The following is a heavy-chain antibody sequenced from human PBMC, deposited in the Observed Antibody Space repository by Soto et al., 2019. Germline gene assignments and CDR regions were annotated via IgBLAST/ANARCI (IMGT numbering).Heavy chain of an antibody. J-gene: IGHJ4*02. CDR1: GYTFTNYG. CDR3: ATAVSVNAYYFDY. Sequence: ASVKVSCKASGYTFTNYGISWVRQAPGKGLEWMGGFDPEDGETIYAQKFQGRVTMTEDTSTDTAYMELSSLRSEDTAVYYCATAVSVNAYYFDYWGQGTMVTVSS. V-gene: IGHV1-24*01. D-gene: IGHD6-19*01. CDR2: FDPEDGET.